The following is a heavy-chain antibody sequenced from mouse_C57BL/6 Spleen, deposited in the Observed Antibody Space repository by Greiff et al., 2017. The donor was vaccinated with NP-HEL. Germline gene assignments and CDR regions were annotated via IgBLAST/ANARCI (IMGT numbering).Heavy chain of an antibody. J-gene: IGHJ1*03. V-gene: IGHV1-18*01. CDR2: INPNNGGT. CDR1: GYTFTDYN. CDR3: ARERRWDWYFDV. D-gene: IGHD1-1*02. Sequence: EVQLQQSGPELVKPGASVKIPCKASGYTFTDYNMDWVKQSHGKSLEWIGDINPNNGGTIYNQKFKGKATLTVDKSSSTAYMELRSRTSEDTAVYYCARERRWDWYFDVWGTGTTVTVSS.